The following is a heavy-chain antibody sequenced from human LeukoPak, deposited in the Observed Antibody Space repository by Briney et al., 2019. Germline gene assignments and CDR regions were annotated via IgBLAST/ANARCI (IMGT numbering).Heavy chain of an antibody. D-gene: IGHD3-10*01. CDR2: IYYSGST. J-gene: IGHJ4*02. V-gene: IGHV4-39*01. CDR3: ARRARGSGESPFDY. CDR1: GGSISSSSYY. Sequence: PSETLSLTRTVSGGSISSSSYYWGWIRQPPGKGLEWIGSIYYSGSTYYNPSLKSRVTISVDTSKNQFSLKLSSVTAADTAVYYCARRARGSGESPFDYWGQGTLVTVSS.